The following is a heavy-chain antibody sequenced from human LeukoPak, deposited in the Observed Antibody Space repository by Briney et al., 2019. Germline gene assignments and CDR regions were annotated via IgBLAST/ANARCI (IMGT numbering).Heavy chain of an antibody. CDR1: GCIFSGFY. V-gene: IGHV3-11*04. Sequence: GESLTLSCTVSGCIFSGFYMSWIRQAPRQGLEWVSCISSSGFTIYYADSLKGRFSISRDNAKKSLYPQMDSLRVEDTAVYYCAREVTMLTSDYSFDLWGRGTLVTVSS. CDR2: ISSSGFTI. D-gene: IGHD4-17*01. J-gene: IGHJ2*01. CDR3: AREVTMLTSDYSFDL.